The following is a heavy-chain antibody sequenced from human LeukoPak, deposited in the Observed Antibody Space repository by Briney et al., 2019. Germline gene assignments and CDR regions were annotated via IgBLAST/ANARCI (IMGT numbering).Heavy chain of an antibody. J-gene: IGHJ4*02. CDR1: GGSISSYY. CDR2: IYTSGST. D-gene: IGHD6-13*01. V-gene: IGHV4-4*07. CDR3: ARGNRRSRSWKPLLYFDY. Sequence: SETLSLTCTVSGGSISSYYWSWIRQPAGKGLEWIGRIYTSGSTNYNPSLKSRVTMSVDTSKNQFSLKLSSVTAADTAVYYCARGNRRSRSWKPLLYFDYWGQGTLVTVSS.